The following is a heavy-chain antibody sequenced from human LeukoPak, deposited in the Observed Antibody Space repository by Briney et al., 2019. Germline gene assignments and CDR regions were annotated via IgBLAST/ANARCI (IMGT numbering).Heavy chain of an antibody. D-gene: IGHD6-19*01. CDR3: AKDSLYSSGWYYFDY. CDR1: GFTFCSYA. CDR2: ISGSGGST. V-gene: IGHV3-23*01. J-gene: IGHJ4*02. Sequence: GGSLRLSCAASGFTFCSYAMSWVRQAPGKGLEWVSAISGSGGSTYYADSVNGWFTISRDNSKNTLYLQMNSLRAEDTAVYYCAKDSLYSSGWYYFDYWGQGTLVTVSS.